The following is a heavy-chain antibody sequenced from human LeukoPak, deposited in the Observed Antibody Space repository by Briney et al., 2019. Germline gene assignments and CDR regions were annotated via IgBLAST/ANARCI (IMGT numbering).Heavy chain of an antibody. CDR2: ISSSSSYI. CDR3: ARDRGDYYDSSGYLESGEYFQH. J-gene: IGHJ1*01. V-gene: IGHV3-21*01. D-gene: IGHD3-22*01. CDR1: GFTFSSYS. Sequence: GGSLRLFCAASGFTFSSYSMNWVRQAPGKGLEWVSSISSSSSYIYYADSVKGRFTISRDNAKNSLYLQMNSLRAEDTAVYYCARDRGDYYDSSGYLESGEYFQHWGQGTLVTVSS.